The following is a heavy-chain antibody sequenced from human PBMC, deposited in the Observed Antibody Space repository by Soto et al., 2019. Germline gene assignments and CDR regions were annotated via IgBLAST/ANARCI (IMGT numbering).Heavy chain of an antibody. D-gene: IGHD3-22*01. Sequence: ASVKVSCKASGYTFTSYDINWVRQATGQGLEWMGWMNPNSGNTGYAQKFQGRVTMTRNTSISTAYMELSSLRSEDTAVYYCARAFSGARKYYYDSSGSRRDLDYWG. CDR2: MNPNSGNT. CDR1: GYTFTSYD. V-gene: IGHV1-8*01. CDR3: ARAFSGARKYYYDSSGSRRDLDY. J-gene: IGHJ4*01.